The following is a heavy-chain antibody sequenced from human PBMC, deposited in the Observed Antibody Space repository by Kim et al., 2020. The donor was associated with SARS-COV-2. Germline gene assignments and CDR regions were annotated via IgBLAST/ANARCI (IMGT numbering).Heavy chain of an antibody. V-gene: IGHV4-34*01. CDR2: INHSGST. CDR3: ARGLRPGIAAAPGSD. CDR1: GGSFSGYY. J-gene: IGHJ4*02. D-gene: IGHD6-13*01. Sequence: SETLSLTCAVYGGSFSGYYWSWIRQPPGKGLEWIGEINHSGSTNYNPSLKSRVTISVDTSKNQFSLKLSSVTAADTAVYYCARGLRPGIAAAPGSDWSQGTLVTVSS.